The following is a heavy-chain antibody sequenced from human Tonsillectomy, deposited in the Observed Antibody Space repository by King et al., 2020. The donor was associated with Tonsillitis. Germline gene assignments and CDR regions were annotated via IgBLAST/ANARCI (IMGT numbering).Heavy chain of an antibody. CDR3: ASFYLEHYYDSSGHDAFDI. J-gene: IGHJ3*02. V-gene: IGHV4-39*01. D-gene: IGHD3-22*01. CDR1: GGSISSSSYY. CDR2: IYYSGST. Sequence: QLQESGPGLVKPSETLSLTCTVSGGSISSSSYYWGWIRQPPGKGLEWIGSIYYSGSTYYNPSLKSRVTISIDPSKNQFSLKLSSVTAAVTAVYYCASFYLEHYYDSSGHDAFDIWGQGTMVTVSS.